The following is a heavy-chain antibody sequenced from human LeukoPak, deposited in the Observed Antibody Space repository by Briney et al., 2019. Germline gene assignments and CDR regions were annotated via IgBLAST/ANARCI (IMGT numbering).Heavy chain of an antibody. V-gene: IGHV1-3*01. CDR3: ARGLEHIVVVIAMGAFDI. CDR1: GYTFTSYA. CDR2: INAGNGNT. D-gene: IGHD2-21*01. J-gene: IGHJ3*02. Sequence: GASVKVSCKASGYTFTSYAMHWVRQAPGQRLEWMGWINAGNGNTKYSQKFQGRVTITRDTSASTAYMELSSLRSEDTAVYYCARGLEHIVVVIAMGAFDIWGQGTMVTVSS.